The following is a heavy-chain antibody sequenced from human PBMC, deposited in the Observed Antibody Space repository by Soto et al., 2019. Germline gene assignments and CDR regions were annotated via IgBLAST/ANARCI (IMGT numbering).Heavy chain of an antibody. CDR1: GGSISSGGYY. CDR2: IYYSGNT. V-gene: IGHV4-31*03. D-gene: IGHD3-22*01. CDR3: ARATYYYDSSGYSDRVLDY. J-gene: IGHJ4*02. Sequence: QVQLQESGPGLVKPSQTLSLTCTVSGGSISSGGYYWSWIRQHPGKGLEWIGYIYYSGNTYYNPSLKSRVTISEDTSKNQCSLKLSSVTAADTAVYYCARATYYYDSSGYSDRVLDYWGQGTLVTVSS.